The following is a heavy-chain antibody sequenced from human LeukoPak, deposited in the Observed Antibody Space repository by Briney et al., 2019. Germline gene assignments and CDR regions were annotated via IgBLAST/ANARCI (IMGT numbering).Heavy chain of an antibody. D-gene: IGHD6-13*01. V-gene: IGHV3-7*01. J-gene: IGHJ4*02. Sequence: GGSLRLSCAASGFSFNNYWMSWVRQAPGKGLEWVANINQDGSGKYDVGSVRGRFTISRDNAKAPLYLQMDSLRVDDTAVYYCAREAQEAALADAGAFDSWGQGILVTVSS. CDR1: GFSFNNYW. CDR3: AREAQEAALADAGAFDS. CDR2: INQDGSGK.